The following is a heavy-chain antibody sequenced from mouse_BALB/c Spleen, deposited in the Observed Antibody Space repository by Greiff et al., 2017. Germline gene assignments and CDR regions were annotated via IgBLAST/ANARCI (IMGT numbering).Heavy chain of an antibody. CDR3: ARDYYVAMDY. J-gene: IGHJ4*01. Sequence: DVQLQESGPGLVKPSQSLSLTCTVTGYSITSDYAWNWIRQFPGNKLEWMGYISYSGSTSYNPSLKSRISITRDTSKNQFFLQLNSVTTEDTATYYCARDYYVAMDYWGQGTSVTVSS. CDR2: ISYSGST. D-gene: IGHD1-1*01. CDR1: GYSITSDYA. V-gene: IGHV3-2*02.